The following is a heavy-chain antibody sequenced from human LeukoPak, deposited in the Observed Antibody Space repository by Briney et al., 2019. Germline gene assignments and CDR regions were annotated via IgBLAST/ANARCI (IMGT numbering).Heavy chain of an antibody. CDR3: KRVVPGPYDRFDP. CDR2: MHPSSGNT. D-gene: IGHD1-1*01. Sequence: ASVKVSCKASGYTFTNYDINWVRRAPGQGLEWMGCMHPSSGNTGYAQKFQGKVTMTRDTSISKAYMQLNNLRSEDTAVYYCKRVVPGPYDRFDPWGQGTLVTVSS. CDR1: GYTFTNYD. V-gene: IGHV1-8*01. J-gene: IGHJ5*02.